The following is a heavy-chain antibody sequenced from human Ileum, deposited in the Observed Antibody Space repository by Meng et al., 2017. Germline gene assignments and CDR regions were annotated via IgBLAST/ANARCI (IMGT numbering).Heavy chain of an antibody. CDR1: GGSVSSNIAA. Sequence: QVQRQQSGPGLVKPPPTLSLTCAVAGGSVSSNIAAWNWIRQSPLRGLEWLGRTYYRSKWYSEYAVSVKSRISITPDTSKNQFSLQMNSVTPEDTAVYYCASGSGSLDYWGPGTLVTVSS. CDR3: ASGSGSLDY. J-gene: IGHJ4*02. V-gene: IGHV6-1*01. D-gene: IGHD3-3*01. CDR2: TYYRSKWYS.